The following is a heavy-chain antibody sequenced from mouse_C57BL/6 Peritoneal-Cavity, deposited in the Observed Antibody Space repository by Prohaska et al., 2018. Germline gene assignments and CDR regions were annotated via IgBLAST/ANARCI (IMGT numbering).Heavy chain of an antibody. Sequence: DVQLQESGPALVKPSQTVSLPCTVPGYSITNVNLWWNCIREVSGSKLEWIWYISSSGRTDSNPSLKSRISITRDTSKNQLFLQVNSVTTEDIATYYCARGFAYWGQGTLVTVSA. CDR2: ISSSGRT. CDR3: ARGFAY. CDR1: GYSITNVNLW. V-gene: IGHV3-4*01. J-gene: IGHJ3*01.